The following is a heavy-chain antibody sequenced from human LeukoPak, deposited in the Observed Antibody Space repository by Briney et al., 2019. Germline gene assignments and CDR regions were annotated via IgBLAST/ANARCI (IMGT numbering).Heavy chain of an antibody. CDR3: AKDTGSYDILTGDFDY. CDR1: GFSFDDYA. Sequence: GGSLRLSFAASGFSFDDYAMHWVRQAPGKGLEWVSGMSWNSGSIGYADSVKGRFIISRDNAKNSLYLQMNGLRTEDKALYYCAKDTGSYDILTGDFDYWGQGTLVTVSS. D-gene: IGHD3-9*01. J-gene: IGHJ4*02. V-gene: IGHV3-9*01. CDR2: MSWNSGSI.